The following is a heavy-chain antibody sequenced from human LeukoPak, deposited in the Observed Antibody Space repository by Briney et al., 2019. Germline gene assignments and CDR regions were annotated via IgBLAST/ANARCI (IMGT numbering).Heavy chain of an antibody. J-gene: IGHJ4*02. CDR3: ARVLSIVVVTAIPAYFDY. CDR1: GGSISSSDYY. CDR2: IYYGGST. V-gene: IGHV4-39*07. Sequence: PSETLSLTCIVSGGSISSSDYYWGWIRQPPGKGLEWIGSIYYGGSTYYNPSLKSRVTISVDTSKNQFSLKLSSVTAADTAVYYCARVLSIVVVTAIPAYFDYWGQGTLVTVSS. D-gene: IGHD2-21*02.